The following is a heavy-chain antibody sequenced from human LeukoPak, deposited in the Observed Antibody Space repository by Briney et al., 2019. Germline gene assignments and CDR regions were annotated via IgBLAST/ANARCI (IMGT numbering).Heavy chain of an antibody. CDR1: GYSFTTYW. Sequence: GASLKISCKGSGYSFTTYWIAWVRQMPGRGLEWMGIISPDDSEIRYSPSFRGQVTISADKSISTAYLRWSRLKASDTAIYYCARHEGSGSYYSYWGQGTLVTVSS. V-gene: IGHV5-51*01. CDR3: ARHEGSGSYYSY. CDR2: ISPDDSEI. D-gene: IGHD1-26*01. J-gene: IGHJ4*02.